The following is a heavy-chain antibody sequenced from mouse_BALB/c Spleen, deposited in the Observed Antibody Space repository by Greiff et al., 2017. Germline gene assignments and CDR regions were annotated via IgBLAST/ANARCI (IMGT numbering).Heavy chain of an antibody. J-gene: IGHJ3*01. V-gene: IGHV1-7*01. CDR3: ARDYGKGCFAY. CDR1: GYTFTSYW. D-gene: IGHD2-1*01. CDR2: INPSTGYT. Sequence: VQLVESGAELAKPGASVKMSCKASGYTFTSYWMHWVKQRPGQGLEWIGYINPSTGYTEYNQKFKDKATLTADKSSSTAYMQLSSLTSEDSAVYYCARDYGKGCFAYWGQGTLVTVSA.